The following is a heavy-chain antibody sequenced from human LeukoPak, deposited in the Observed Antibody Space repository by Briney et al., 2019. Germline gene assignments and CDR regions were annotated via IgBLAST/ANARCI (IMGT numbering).Heavy chain of an antibody. CDR2: IYTSGST. CDR1: GGSISSGSYY. Sequence: SETLSLTCTVSGGSISSGSYYWSWIRQPAGKGLEWIGRIYTSGSTNYNPSLKSRVTISVDTSKNQFSLKLSSVTAADTALYYCARGRYSGSYLLDYWGQGTLVTVSS. J-gene: IGHJ4*02. D-gene: IGHD1-26*01. CDR3: ARGRYSGSYLLDY. V-gene: IGHV4-61*02.